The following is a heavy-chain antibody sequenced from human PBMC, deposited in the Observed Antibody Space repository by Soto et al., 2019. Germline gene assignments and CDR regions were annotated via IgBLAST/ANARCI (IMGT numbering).Heavy chain of an antibody. CDR1: GYTFTGYY. Sequence: ASVKVSCKASGYTFTGYYRHWVRQAPGQGLEWMGWINPNSGGTNYARKFQGWVTMTRDTSISTAYMELSRLRSDDTAVYYCARGDILTGYYEDYYYYGTDVWGQGTTVTVSS. D-gene: IGHD3-9*01. CDR3: ARGDILTGYYEDYYYYGTDV. V-gene: IGHV1-2*04. CDR2: INPNSGGT. J-gene: IGHJ6*02.